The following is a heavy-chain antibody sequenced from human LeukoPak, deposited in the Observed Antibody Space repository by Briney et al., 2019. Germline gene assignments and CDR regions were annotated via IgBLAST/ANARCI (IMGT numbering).Heavy chain of an antibody. V-gene: IGHV4-59*01. D-gene: IGHD6-13*01. Sequence: KPSETLSLTCTVSGGSISYYLSWIRQPPGKGLEWIGYVYYSGTTNYNPSLKSRVTISVDTAKNQFSLKLTSVTAADTAVYYCARFEGSRPSYFDSRGQGTLVTVSS. J-gene: IGHJ4*02. CDR2: VYYSGTT. CDR3: ARFEGSRPSYFDS. CDR1: GGSISYY.